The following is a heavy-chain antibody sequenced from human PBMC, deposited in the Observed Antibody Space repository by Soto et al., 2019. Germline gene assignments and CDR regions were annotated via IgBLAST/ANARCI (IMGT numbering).Heavy chain of an antibody. V-gene: IGHV3-23*01. D-gene: IGHD4-17*01. CDR3: AKAGGEGDYVYYYYYYMDV. CDR2: ISGSGGST. CDR1: GFTFSSYA. J-gene: IGHJ6*03. Sequence: PGGSLRLSCAASGFTFSSYAMSWVRQAPGKGLEWVSAISGSGGSTYYADSVKGRFTISRDNSKNTLYLQMNSLRAEDTAVYYCAKAGGEGDYVYYYYYYMDVWGKGTTVTVSS.